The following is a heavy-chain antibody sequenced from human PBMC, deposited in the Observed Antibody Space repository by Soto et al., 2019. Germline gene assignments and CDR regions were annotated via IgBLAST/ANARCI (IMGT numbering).Heavy chain of an antibody. Sequence: GGSLRLSCVASGFSFSGTAMHWVRQASGKGLEWVGRIRSKTKSYATGYAESVKGRFTISRDDSKNTAYLQMNSLKTDDTAMYYCTTLGEWGSYSGYWGQGTLVTVSS. D-gene: IGHD1-26*01. CDR2: IRSKTKSYAT. CDR3: TTLGEWGSYSGY. CDR1: GFSFSGTA. V-gene: IGHV3-73*01. J-gene: IGHJ4*02.